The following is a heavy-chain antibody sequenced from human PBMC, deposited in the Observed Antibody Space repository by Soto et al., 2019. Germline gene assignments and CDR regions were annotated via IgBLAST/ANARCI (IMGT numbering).Heavy chain of an antibody. CDR2: IYHSGST. CDR3: ARVATGTTGAFDY. CDR1: GGSISSGGYS. D-gene: IGHD1-7*01. J-gene: IGHJ4*02. V-gene: IGHV4-30-2*01. Sequence: ASETLSLTCAVSGGSISSGGYSWSWIRQPPGKGLEWIGYIYHSGSTYYNPSLKSRVTISVDRSKNQFSLKLSSVTAADTAVYYCARVATGTTGAFDYWGQGTLVTVSS.